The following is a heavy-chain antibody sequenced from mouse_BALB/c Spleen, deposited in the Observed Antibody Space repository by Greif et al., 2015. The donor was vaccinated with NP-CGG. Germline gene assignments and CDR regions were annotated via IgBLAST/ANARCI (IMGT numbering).Heavy chain of an antibody. D-gene: IGHD1-3*01. J-gene: IGHJ4*01. CDR2: IYPGDGDT. V-gene: IGHV1-80*01. CDR1: GYAFSSYW. CDR3: ARRSGNYYAMDY. Sequence: QVQLKESGAELVRPGSSVKISCKASGYAFSSYWMNWVKQRPGQGLEWIGQIYPGDGDTNYNGKFKGKATLTADKSSSTAYMQLSSLTSEDSAVYFCARRSGNYYAMDYWGQGTSVTVSS.